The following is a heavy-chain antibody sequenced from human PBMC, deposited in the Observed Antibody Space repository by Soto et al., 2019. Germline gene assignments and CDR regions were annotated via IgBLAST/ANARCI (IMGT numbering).Heavy chain of an antibody. CDR3: IGSFPF. Sequence: GGSLRLSCTASGFPFGNFLMSWFRQAPGKGMEWVGFIRSQPYGGTAEYAASVRGRFTISRDDSKGIAYLQMNSLQTEDSGVYYCIGSFPFWGQGTLVTVSS. V-gene: IGHV3-49*03. CDR1: GFPFGNFL. D-gene: IGHD3-10*01. J-gene: IGHJ4*02. CDR2: IRSQPYGGTA.